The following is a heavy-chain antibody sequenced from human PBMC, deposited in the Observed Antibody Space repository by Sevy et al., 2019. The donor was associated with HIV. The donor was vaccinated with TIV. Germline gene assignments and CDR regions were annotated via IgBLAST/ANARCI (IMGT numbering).Heavy chain of an antibody. CDR1: GFTFNNYA. D-gene: IGHD3-22*01. Sequence: GGSLRLSCAASGFTFNNYAMTWVRQAPGKGLEWVAIISYDGNIEYYPDSVKGRFTISRDDSKNTLYLQMNSLRSEDTALYYCARDLGYESTGYLPLFDNWGQGTLVTVSS. J-gene: IGHJ4*02. CDR3: ARDLGYESTGYLPLFDN. CDR2: ISYDGNIE. V-gene: IGHV3-30-3*01.